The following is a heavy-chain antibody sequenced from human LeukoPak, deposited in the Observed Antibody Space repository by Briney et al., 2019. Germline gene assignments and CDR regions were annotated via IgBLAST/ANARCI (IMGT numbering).Heavy chain of an antibody. V-gene: IGHV3-20*01. Sequence: GGSLRLSCAASEFTFDYYGMSWVRQDPGKGLEWVSGINWNGYSIGYADSVKGRFTISRDNGKNFLYLQMNSLKAEDTAFYHCARVDYASGYFDLWGRGTLVTVSS. CDR1: EFTFDYYG. CDR3: ARVDYASGYFDL. D-gene: IGHD3-16*01. J-gene: IGHJ2*01. CDR2: INWNGYSI.